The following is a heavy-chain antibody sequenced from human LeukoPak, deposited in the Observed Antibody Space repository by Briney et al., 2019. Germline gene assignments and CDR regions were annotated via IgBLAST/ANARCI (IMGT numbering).Heavy chain of an antibody. J-gene: IGHJ4*02. V-gene: IGHV1-24*01. CDR2: FDPEDGET. Sequence: ASVKVSCKASGYTFTSYYMHWVRQAPGKGLEWVGGFDPEDGETIYAQKFQGRVTMTEDTSTDTAYMELSSLRSEDTAVYYCATGDSSSWYFDYWGQGTLVTVSS. D-gene: IGHD6-13*01. CDR1: GYTFTSYY. CDR3: ATGDSSSWYFDY.